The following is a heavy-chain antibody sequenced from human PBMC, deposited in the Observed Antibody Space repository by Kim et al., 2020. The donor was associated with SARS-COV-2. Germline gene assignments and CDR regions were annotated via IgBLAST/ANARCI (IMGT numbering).Heavy chain of an antibody. J-gene: IGHJ4*02. D-gene: IGHD3-10*01. CDR3: ARDGVRGVPFDY. CDR1: GFTFSSYG. V-gene: IGHV3-33*01. Sequence: GGSLRLSCAASGFTFSSYGMHWVRQAPGKGLEWVAVIWYDGSNKYYADSVKGRFTISRDNSKNTLYLQMNSLRAEDTAVYYCARDGVRGVPFDYWGQGTLVTVSS. CDR2: IWYDGSNK.